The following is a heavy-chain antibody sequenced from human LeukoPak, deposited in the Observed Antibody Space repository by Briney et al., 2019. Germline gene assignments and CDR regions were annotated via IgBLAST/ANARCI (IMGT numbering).Heavy chain of an antibody. J-gene: IGHJ4*02. CDR3: ATALAATIKGNYYFDY. V-gene: IGHV1-69*04. Sequence: GASVKVSCKASGGTFSSYAISWVRQAPGQGLEWMGRIIPILGIANYAQKFQGRVTITADKSTSTAYMELSSLRSEDTAVYYCATALAATIKGNYYFDYWGQGTLVTVSS. D-gene: IGHD5-12*01. CDR1: GGTFSSYA. CDR2: IIPILGIA.